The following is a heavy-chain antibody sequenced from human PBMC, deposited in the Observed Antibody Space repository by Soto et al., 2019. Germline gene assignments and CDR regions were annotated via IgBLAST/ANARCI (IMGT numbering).Heavy chain of an antibody. D-gene: IGHD3-22*01. CDR2: ISGSGGST. CDR3: AKVAGYYYDSSEVY. Sequence: LRLSCAASGFTFSSYAMSWVRQAPGKGLEWVSAISGSGGSTYYADSVKGRFTISRDNSKNTLYLQMNSLRAEDTAVYYCAKVAGYYYDSSEVYWGQGTLVTVSS. V-gene: IGHV3-23*01. J-gene: IGHJ4*02. CDR1: GFTFSSYA.